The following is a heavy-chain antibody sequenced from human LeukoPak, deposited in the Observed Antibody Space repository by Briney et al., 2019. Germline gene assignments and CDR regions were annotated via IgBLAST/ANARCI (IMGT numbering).Heavy chain of an antibody. V-gene: IGHV3-23*01. D-gene: IGHD6-19*01. CDR1: GFTFSTYA. CDR2: VSDSGSGT. J-gene: IGHJ4*02. Sequence: GGSLRLSCAASGFTFSTYAMSWVRQAPERGLEWVSAVSDSGSGTYYADSVKGRFTISRDNSKNTLYLQMTSLRAEDTALYYCAKGKGSSGWYDWGQGTLVTVSS. CDR3: AKGKGSSGWYD.